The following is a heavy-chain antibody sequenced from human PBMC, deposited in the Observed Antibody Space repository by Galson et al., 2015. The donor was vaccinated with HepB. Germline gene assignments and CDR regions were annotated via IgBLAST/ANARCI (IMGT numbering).Heavy chain of an antibody. CDR1: GFTFSSYG. CDR2: ISYDGSNK. CDR3: AKSGRYDSSGYYPGYWYFDL. Sequence: SLRLSCAASGFTFSSYGMHWVRQAPGKGLEWVAVISYDGSNKYYADSVKGRFTISRDNSKNTLYLQMNSLRAEDTAVYYCAKSGRYDSSGYYPGYWYFDLWGRGTLVTVSS. D-gene: IGHD3-22*01. V-gene: IGHV3-30*18. J-gene: IGHJ2*01.